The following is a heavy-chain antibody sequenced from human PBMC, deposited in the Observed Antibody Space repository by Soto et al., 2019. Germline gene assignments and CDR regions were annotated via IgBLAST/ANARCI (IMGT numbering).Heavy chain of an antibody. CDR1: GGSISSSSYY. CDR3: ARHSLGSSWSRRGYFDY. J-gene: IGHJ4*02. Sequence: SETLSLTCTVSGGSISSSSYYWGWIRQPPGKGLEWIGSIYYSGSTYYNPSLKSGVTISVDTSKNKFSLKLSSVTAADTAVYYCARHSLGSSWSRRGYFDYWGQGTLVTVSS. CDR2: IYYSGST. D-gene: IGHD6-13*01. V-gene: IGHV4-39*01.